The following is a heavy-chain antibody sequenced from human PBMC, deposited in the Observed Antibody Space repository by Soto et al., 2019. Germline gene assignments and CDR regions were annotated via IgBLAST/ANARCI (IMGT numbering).Heavy chain of an antibody. J-gene: IGHJ4*02. V-gene: IGHV2-5*02. D-gene: IGHD3-10*01. CDR2: IYWDDEK. CDR1: GFSLTNSGVG. Sequence: QITLKESGPTLVKPTQTLTLTCSFSGFSLTNSGVGVGWIRQPPGKALEWLAFIYWDDEKHYRPSLQSRLTVTKDTAKDQVVPKMTNMDPVDTATYYCAHTRSITYYGGGGDFDYWGQGTLVIVSS. CDR3: AHTRSITYYGGGGDFDY.